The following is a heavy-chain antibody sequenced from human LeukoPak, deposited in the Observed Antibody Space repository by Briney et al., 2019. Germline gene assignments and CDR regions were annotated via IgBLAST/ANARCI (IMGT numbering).Heavy chain of an antibody. Sequence: PGGSLRLSCAASGFTFSSYAMSWVRQAPGKGLEWVSAISGSGGSTYYADFVKGRFTISRDNSKNTLYLQMNSLRAEDTAVYYCAKDTKDYDFWSGYYNWFDPWGQGTLVTVSS. V-gene: IGHV3-23*01. J-gene: IGHJ5*02. CDR3: AKDTKDYDFWSGYYNWFDP. CDR1: GFTFSSYA. CDR2: ISGSGGST. D-gene: IGHD3-3*01.